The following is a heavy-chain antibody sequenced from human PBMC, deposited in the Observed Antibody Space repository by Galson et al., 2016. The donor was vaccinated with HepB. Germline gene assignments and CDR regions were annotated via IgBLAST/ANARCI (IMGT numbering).Heavy chain of an antibody. Sequence: QSGAEVTKPGESLRISCSTSGYTFNNYWIAWVRQMPGKGLEWMGIIYPDDSEARYSPSFQGQVTFSVDKSISTAFLQWTSLKASDTAIYYCAREGVVQLPGRGTSPYFYFGMDVWGQGTTVTVSS. V-gene: IGHV5-51*01. CDR2: IYPDDSEA. CDR1: GYTFNNYW. J-gene: IGHJ6*02. CDR3: AREGVVQLPGRGTSPYFYFGMDV. D-gene: IGHD1-1*01.